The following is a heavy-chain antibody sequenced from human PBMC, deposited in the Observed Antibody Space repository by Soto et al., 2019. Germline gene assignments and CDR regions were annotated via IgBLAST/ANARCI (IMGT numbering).Heavy chain of an antibody. CDR2: IYSGGST. J-gene: IGHJ4*02. V-gene: IGHV3-66*01. Sequence: GGSLRLSCAASGFTVSSNYMSWVRQAPGKGLEWVSVIYSGGSTYYADSVKGRFTISRDNSKNTLYLQMNSLRAEDTAVYYCARVPVDYDILTGYYLGGFDYWGQGTLVTVSS. CDR3: ARVPVDYDILTGYYLGGFDY. CDR1: GFTVSSNY. D-gene: IGHD3-9*01.